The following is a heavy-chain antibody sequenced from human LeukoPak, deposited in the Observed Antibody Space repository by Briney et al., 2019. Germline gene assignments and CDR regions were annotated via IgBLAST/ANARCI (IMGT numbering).Heavy chain of an antibody. V-gene: IGHV1-8*01. D-gene: IGHD6-13*01. CDR1: GYTFTSYD. CDR2: MNPNSGNT. CDR3: AREDSSSWYSVDY. J-gene: IGHJ4*02. Sequence: ASVKVSCKASGYTFTSYDINWVRQATGQGLEWMGWMNPNSGNTGYAQKFQGRVTMTRNTSIITAYMELSSLRSDDTAVYYCAREDSSSWYSVDYWGQGTLVTVSS.